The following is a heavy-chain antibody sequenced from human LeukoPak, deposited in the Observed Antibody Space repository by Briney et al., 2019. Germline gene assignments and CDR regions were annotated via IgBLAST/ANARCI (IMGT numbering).Heavy chain of an antibody. J-gene: IGHJ4*02. D-gene: IGHD5-24*01. CDR3: ARGTIEMAILFDY. Sequence: PGGSLRLSCAASGFTVSSNDMSWVRQAPGRGLEWVSVMYSGGSTYYADSVKGRFTISRHNSKNTLYLQMNSLRAEDTAAYYCARGTIEMAILFDYWGQGTLVTVSS. V-gene: IGHV3-53*04. CDR2: MYSGGST. CDR1: GFTVSSND.